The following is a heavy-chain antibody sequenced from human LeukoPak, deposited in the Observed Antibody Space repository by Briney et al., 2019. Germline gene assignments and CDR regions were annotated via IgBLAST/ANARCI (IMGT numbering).Heavy chain of an antibody. D-gene: IGHD3-22*01. V-gene: IGHV3-30*02. CDR2: IRYDGSNK. Sequence: GGSLRLSCAASGFTFSSYGMHWVRQAPGKGLEWVAFIRYDGSNKYYADSVKGRFTISRDSSKNTLYLQMNSLRAEDTAVYYCAKVAALYYYDSSGYYYPDGMGYFDYWGQGTLVTVSS. J-gene: IGHJ4*02. CDR1: GFTFSSYG. CDR3: AKVAALYYYDSSGYYYPDGMGYFDY.